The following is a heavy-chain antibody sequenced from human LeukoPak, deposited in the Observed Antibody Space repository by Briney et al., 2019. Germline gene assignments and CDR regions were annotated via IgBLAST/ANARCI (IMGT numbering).Heavy chain of an antibody. CDR3: AKPISGGLAVTADWFHP. V-gene: IGHV3-23*01. CDR2: INANSGTR. CDR1: GFXFSVYA. Sequence: GGSLRLSCAASGFXFSVYAISWLRQPPGKGLEWVSTINANSGTRSYATSLRGRFTISRDNSKNTLYLQLNTLRADDTATYYCAKPISGGLAVTADWFHPWGQGTLVVVSS. J-gene: IGHJ5*01. D-gene: IGHD6-19*01.